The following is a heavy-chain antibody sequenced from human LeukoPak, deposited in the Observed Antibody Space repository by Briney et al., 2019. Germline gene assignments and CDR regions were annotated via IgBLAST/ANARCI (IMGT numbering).Heavy chain of an antibody. Sequence: TSETLSLTCTVSGGSISSKSYYWGWIRQPPGKGLEWIGSIFYSGNTYYNPSLKSRVTMSVDTSKNQLSLRLSSVTAADTAVYYCARRDLGSSWSHFDHRGQGNLVTVSS. CDR3: ARRDLGSSWSHFDH. D-gene: IGHD6-13*01. V-gene: IGHV4-39*01. CDR1: GGSISSKSYY. J-gene: IGHJ4*02. CDR2: IFYSGNT.